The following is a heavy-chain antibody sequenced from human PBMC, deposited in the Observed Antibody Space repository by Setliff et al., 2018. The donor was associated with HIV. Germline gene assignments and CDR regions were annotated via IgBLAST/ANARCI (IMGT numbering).Heavy chain of an antibody. Sequence: ASVKVSCKASGYTFTSYYMHWVRRAPGQGLEWMGIINPSGGSTSYAQKFQGRVTMTRDTSTSTVYMELSSLRSEDTAVYYCARERYDILTGRDAFDIWGQGTMVTVSS. CDR3: ARERYDILTGRDAFDI. D-gene: IGHD3-9*01. J-gene: IGHJ3*02. CDR1: GYTFTSYY. CDR2: INPSGGST. V-gene: IGHV1-46*01.